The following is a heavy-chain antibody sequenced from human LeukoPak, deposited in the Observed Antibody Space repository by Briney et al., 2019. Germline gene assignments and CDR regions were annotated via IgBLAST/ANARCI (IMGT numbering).Heavy chain of an antibody. V-gene: IGHV4-4*07. J-gene: IGHJ4*02. CDR1: GGSISSYY. CDR3: ARHRIAVAGGDFDY. CDR2: IYTSGST. Sequence: SEALSLTCTVSGGSISSYYWSWIRQPAGKGLEWIGRIYTSGSTNYNPSLKSRVTMSVDTSKNQFSLKLSSVTAADTAVYYCARHRIAVAGGDFDYWGQGTLVTVSS. D-gene: IGHD6-19*01.